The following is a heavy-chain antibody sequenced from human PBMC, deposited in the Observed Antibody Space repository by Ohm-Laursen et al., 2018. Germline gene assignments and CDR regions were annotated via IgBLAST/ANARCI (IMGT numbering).Heavy chain of an antibody. CDR1: GFTFSSYG. D-gene: IGHD5-24*01. CDR3: AKASGATDGYNDLDY. V-gene: IGHV3-30*18. Sequence: SLRLSCAASGFTFSSYGMHWVRQAPGKGLEWVAVISYDGSNKYYADSVKGRFTISRDNSKNTLYLQMNSLRAEDTAVYYCAKASGATDGYNDLDYWGQGTLVTVSS. CDR2: ISYDGSNK. J-gene: IGHJ4*02.